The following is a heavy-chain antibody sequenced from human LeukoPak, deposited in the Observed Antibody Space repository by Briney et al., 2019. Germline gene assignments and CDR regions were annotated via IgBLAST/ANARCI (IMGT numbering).Heavy chain of an antibody. Sequence: PSETLSLTCAVYGGSFSGYYWSWIRQPPGKGLEWIGEINHSGSTNYNPSLKSRVTISVDTSKNQFSLKLSSVTAADTAVYYCARERLHGIDYWGQGTLVTVSS. V-gene: IGHV4-34*01. CDR2: INHSGST. J-gene: IGHJ4*02. CDR3: ARERLHGIDY. CDR1: GGSFSGYY.